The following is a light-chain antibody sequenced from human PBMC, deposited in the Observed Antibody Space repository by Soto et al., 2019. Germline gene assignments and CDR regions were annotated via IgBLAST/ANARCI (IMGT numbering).Light chain of an antibody. CDR1: SSDVGGYNF. Sequence: QSALTQPASVSESPGQSITISCTGTSSDVGGYNFVSWYQQHPGKAPKVMIYEVNNRPSGVSNRFSGSKSGNTASLTISGLQAEDEAEYYCSSYTSSNTYVVFGGGTKVTVL. CDR3: SSYTSSNTYVV. J-gene: IGLJ2*01. CDR2: EVN. V-gene: IGLV2-14*01.